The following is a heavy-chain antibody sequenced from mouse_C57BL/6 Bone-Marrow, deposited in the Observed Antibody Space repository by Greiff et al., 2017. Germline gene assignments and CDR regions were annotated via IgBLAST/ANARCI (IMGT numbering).Heavy chain of an antibody. D-gene: IGHD6-1*01. CDR2: IHPNSGST. Sequence: QVQLQQPGAELVKPGASVKLSCKASGYTFTSYWMHWVKQRPGQGLEWIGMIHPNSGSTNYNEKFKSKATLTVVKSSSTAYMQLSSLTSEDSAVYYCARLNLYYYAMDYWGQGTSVTVSS. CDR1: GYTFTSYW. CDR3: ARLNLYYYAMDY. J-gene: IGHJ4*01. V-gene: IGHV1-64*01.